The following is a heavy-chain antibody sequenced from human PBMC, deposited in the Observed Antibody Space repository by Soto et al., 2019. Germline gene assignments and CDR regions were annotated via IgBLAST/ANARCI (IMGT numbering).Heavy chain of an antibody. CDR3: ARDPDILTGTDY. J-gene: IGHJ4*02. V-gene: IGHV4-30-4*01. CDR2: IYYSGST. D-gene: IGHD3-9*01. Sequence: SETLSLTCTVSGGSISSGDYYWSWIRQPPGKGLEWIGYIYYSGSTYYNPSLKSRVTISVDTSKNQFSLKLSSVTAEYTAVYYCARDPDILTGTDYWGQGTLVTVSS. CDR1: GGSISSGDYY.